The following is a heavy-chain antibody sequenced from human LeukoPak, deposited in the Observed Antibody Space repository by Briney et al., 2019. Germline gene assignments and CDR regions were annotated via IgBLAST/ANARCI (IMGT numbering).Heavy chain of an antibody. D-gene: IGHD3-10*01. CDR2: ISGSGGST. V-gene: IGHV3-23*01. Sequence: GASLRLSCVASGFTFNNYAMSWVRQAPGKGLEWVSGISGSGGSTYYADSVEGRLTISRDNSKNTLFLQMNSLRAEDTAVCYCAKSANTWPYYFDYWGQGTLVTVSS. CDR3: AKSANTWPYYFDY. CDR1: GFTFNNYA. J-gene: IGHJ4*02.